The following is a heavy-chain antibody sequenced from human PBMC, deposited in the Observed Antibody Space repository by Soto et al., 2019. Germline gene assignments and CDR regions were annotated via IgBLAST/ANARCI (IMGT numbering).Heavy chain of an antibody. CDR1: GGSISSGDYY. J-gene: IGHJ5*02. V-gene: IGHV4-30-4*01. CDR3: ARAPLPHDSSGYYDWFDH. Sequence: LSLTCTVSGGSISSGDYYWSWIRQPPGKGLEWIGYIYYSGSTYYNPSLKSRVTISVDTSKNQFSLKLSSVTAADTAVYYCARAPLPHDSSGYYDWFDHRGQGTLVTVSS. D-gene: IGHD3-22*01. CDR2: IYYSGST.